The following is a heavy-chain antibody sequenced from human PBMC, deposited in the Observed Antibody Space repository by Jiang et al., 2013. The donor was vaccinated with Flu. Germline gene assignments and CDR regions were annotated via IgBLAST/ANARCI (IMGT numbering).Heavy chain of an antibody. J-gene: IGHJ5*02. V-gene: IGHV4-34*01. CDR2: INHSGST. Sequence: SETLSLTCAVYGGSFSGYYWSWIRQPPGKGLEWIGEINHSGSTNYNPSLKSRVTISVDTSKNQFSLKLSSVTAADTAVYYCARGYYDSLSNWFDPWGQGTLVTVSS. D-gene: IGHD2/OR15-2a*01. CDR3: ARGYYDSLSNWFDP. CDR1: GGSFSGYY.